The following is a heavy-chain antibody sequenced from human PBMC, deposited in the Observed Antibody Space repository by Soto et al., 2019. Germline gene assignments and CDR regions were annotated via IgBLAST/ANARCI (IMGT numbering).Heavy chain of an antibody. D-gene: IGHD3-10*01. CDR3: ARTGRFGESILVFIVDYYYGMDV. CDR1: GLTFSSYS. CDR2: ISSSSSYI. Sequence: PGGSLRLSCAASGLTFSSYSMNWVRQAPGKGPEWVSSISSSSSYIYYADSVKGRFTISRDNAKNSLYLQMNSLRAEDTAVYYCARTGRFGESILVFIVDYYYGMDVWGQGTTVTVSS. V-gene: IGHV3-21*01. J-gene: IGHJ6*02.